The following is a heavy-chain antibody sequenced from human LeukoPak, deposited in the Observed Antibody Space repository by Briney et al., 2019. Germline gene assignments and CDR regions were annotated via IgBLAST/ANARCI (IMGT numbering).Heavy chain of an antibody. Sequence: GSSVKVPCKASGGTFSSYAISWVRQAPGQGLEWMGGIIPIFGTANYAQKFQGRVTITADESTSTAYMELSSLRSEDTAVYYCATPGPIVGAQYGVLDYWGQGTLVTVSS. V-gene: IGHV1-69*01. CDR2: IIPIFGTA. J-gene: IGHJ4*02. CDR1: GGTFSSYA. D-gene: IGHD1-26*01. CDR3: ATPGPIVGAQYGVLDY.